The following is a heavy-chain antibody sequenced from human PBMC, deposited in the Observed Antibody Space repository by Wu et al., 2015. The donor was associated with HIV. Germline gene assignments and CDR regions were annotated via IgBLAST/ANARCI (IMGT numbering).Heavy chain of an antibody. V-gene: IGHV1-2*02. J-gene: IGHJ6*02. CDR2: INPNTEST. Sequence: QVQLVQSGAEVKKPGASVKVSCKTSGDTFIGYYMHWVRQAPGQGLEWVGWINPNTESTNYAQKFRGRVTMTSDTSISTAYMDLRRLTSDDTAVYYCARMIKYYYDHERNYYYCGVDVWGQGTTVTVSS. CDR1: GDTFIGYY. D-gene: IGHD3-22*01. CDR3: ARMIKYYYDHERNYYYCGVDV.